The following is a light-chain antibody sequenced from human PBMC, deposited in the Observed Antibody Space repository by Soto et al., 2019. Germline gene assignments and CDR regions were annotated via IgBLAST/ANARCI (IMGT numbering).Light chain of an antibody. V-gene: IGLV2-18*02. J-gene: IGLJ1*01. CDR1: SSDVGSYNS. CDR2: EVS. CDR3: SSYTSSSTYV. Sequence: QSALTQPPSVSGSPGQSVTISCTGTSSDVGSYNSVSWYQQPPGTAPKLMIYEVSNRPSGVPDRFSGSKSGNTASLSISGLQAEYEADYYCSSYTSSSTYVFGTGTKLTVL.